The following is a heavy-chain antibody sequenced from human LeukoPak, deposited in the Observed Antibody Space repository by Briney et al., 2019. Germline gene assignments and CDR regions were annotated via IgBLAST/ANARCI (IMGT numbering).Heavy chain of an antibody. Sequence: GGSLRLSCAASGLTFSTYWMSWVRQAPGKGLECVGIINEHGSEKYYVDSVKGRFTISRGNAKDSLYLQINSLRAEDTAVYYCARGALRSVDYWGQGTLLTVSS. J-gene: IGHJ4*02. V-gene: IGHV3-7*03. CDR2: INEHGSEK. CDR1: GLTFSTYW. CDR3: ARGALRSVDY. D-gene: IGHD3-10*02.